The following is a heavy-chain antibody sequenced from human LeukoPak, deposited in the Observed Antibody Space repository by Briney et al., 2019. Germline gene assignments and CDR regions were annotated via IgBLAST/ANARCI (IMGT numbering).Heavy chain of an antibody. CDR3: ARGNFDSSSWYRTYDY. J-gene: IGHJ4*02. Sequence: QPGGSLRLFCAASGFTFSSYWMSWVRQAAGKGLEWVANIKQDGSEKYYVDSVKGRFTISRDNAKNSLYLQMNSLRAEDTAVYYCARGNFDSSSWYRTYDYWGQGTLVTVSS. D-gene: IGHD6-13*01. V-gene: IGHV3-7*01. CDR2: IKQDGSEK. CDR1: GFTFSSYW.